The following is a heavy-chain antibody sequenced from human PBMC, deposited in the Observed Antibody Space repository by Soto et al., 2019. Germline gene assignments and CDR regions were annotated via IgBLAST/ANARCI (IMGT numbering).Heavy chain of an antibody. D-gene: IGHD3-22*01. J-gene: IGHJ4*02. CDR2: INIDGSRI. V-gene: IGHV3-74*01. CDR1: GFTFSSYW. CDR3: IRGDGDRYDGHGYLGRH. Sequence: EVQLVESGGGLVQPGGSLRLSCAASGFTFSSYWMHWVRQAPGKGLVWVSRINIDGSRISYADSVKGRCTISRDNAKNTLYMEMNSLGVEDTAVYYCIRGDGDRYDGHGYLGRHWGQGPLVTVST.